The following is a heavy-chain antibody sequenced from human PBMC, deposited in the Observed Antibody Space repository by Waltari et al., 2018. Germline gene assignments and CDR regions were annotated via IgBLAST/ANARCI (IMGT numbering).Heavy chain of an antibody. Sequence: QVQLQESGPGLVKPSETLSLTCAVSGYSISSGYYWGWIRQPPGKGLEWIGSIYHSGSTYYNPSLKSRVTISVDTSKNQFSLKLSSVTAADTAVYYCARGALTMVQGVIIGWGQGTLVTVSS. V-gene: IGHV4-38-2*01. J-gene: IGHJ4*02. D-gene: IGHD3-10*01. CDR1: GYSISSGYY. CDR3: ARGALTMVQGVIIG. CDR2: IYHSGST.